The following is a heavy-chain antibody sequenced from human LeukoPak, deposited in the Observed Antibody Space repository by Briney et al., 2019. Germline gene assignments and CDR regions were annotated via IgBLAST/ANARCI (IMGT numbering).Heavy chain of an antibody. CDR1: SGSISSYY. V-gene: IGHV4-59*01. Sequence: PSETLSLTCTVSSGSISSYYWSWIRQPPGKGLEWIGYIYYSGSTNYNPSLKSRVTISVDTSKNQFSLKLSSVTAADTAVYYCARGTAALYYYYMDVWGKGTTVTVSS. CDR3: ARGTAALYYYYMDV. CDR2: IYYSGST. J-gene: IGHJ6*03. D-gene: IGHD4-17*01.